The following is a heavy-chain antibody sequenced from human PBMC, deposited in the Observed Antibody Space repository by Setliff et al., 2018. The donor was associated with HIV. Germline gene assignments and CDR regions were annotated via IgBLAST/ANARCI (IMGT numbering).Heavy chain of an antibody. V-gene: IGHV3-48*03. Sequence: GSLRLSCAASGFTFRNYKFNWARQAPGRGLEWVSSISIGSGGAIDYADSVQGRFTISRDNPKNSLYLQMNSLRAEDTAVYYCVRDHRPSNNNWHHWFDPWGQGTLVTVSS. D-gene: IGHD1-1*01. CDR3: VRDHRPSNNNWHHWFDP. CDR2: ISIGSGGAI. J-gene: IGHJ5*02. CDR1: GFTFRNYK.